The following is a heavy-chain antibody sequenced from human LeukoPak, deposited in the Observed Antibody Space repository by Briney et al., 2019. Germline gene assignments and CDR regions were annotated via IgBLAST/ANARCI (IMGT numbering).Heavy chain of an antibody. CDR3: ATLGSGSPFYGMDV. CDR1: GYTFTGYY. D-gene: IGHD3-10*01. CDR2: INPNSGGT. V-gene: IGHV1-2*02. Sequence: ASVKVSCKASGYTFTGYYMHWVRQAPGQGLEWMGWINPNSGGTNYAQKFQGRVTMTRDTSISTAYMEPSRLRSDDTAVYYCATLGSGSPFYGMDVWGQGTTVTVSS. J-gene: IGHJ6*02.